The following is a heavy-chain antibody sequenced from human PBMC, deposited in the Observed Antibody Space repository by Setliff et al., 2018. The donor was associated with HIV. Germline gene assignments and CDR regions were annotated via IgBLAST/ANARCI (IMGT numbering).Heavy chain of an antibody. CDR1: GGSLSSFS. CDR3: ARHVNRWRDPHPPFDP. V-gene: IGHV4-34*01. J-gene: IGHJ5*02. CDR2: VDHSGKS. D-gene: IGHD2-15*01. Sequence: SETLSLTCAVYGGSLSSFSWTWIRQAPGKGLEWIGEVDHSGKSKENPSLRSRVSISVDTSKNQFSLKMRSVTATDMAFYYCARHVNRWRDPHPPFDPWGRGTLVTVSS.